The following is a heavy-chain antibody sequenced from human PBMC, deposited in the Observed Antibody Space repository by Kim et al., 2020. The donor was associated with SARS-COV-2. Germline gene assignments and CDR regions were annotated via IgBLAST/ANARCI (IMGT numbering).Heavy chain of an antibody. Sequence: GGSLRLSCTASGFTFGDYAMSWFRQAPGKGLEWVGFIRSKAYGGTTEYAASVKGRFTISRDDSKSIAYLQMNSLKTEDTAVYYCTPAESLAVAGAYGYYYYYGMDVWGQGTTVTVSS. CDR2: IRSKAYGGTT. J-gene: IGHJ6*02. D-gene: IGHD6-19*01. CDR3: TPAESLAVAGAYGYYYYYGMDV. CDR1: GFTFGDYA. V-gene: IGHV3-49*03.